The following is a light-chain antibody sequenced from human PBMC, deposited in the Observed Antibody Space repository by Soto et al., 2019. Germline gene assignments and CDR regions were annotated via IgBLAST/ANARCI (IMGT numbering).Light chain of an antibody. J-gene: IGKJ1*01. CDR3: QQYGSSQWT. V-gene: IGKV3-20*01. Sequence: EVVVTQSPAILSMSRGERATLSFRASPGISSNLAWYQQRPGQAPRVLLYGASSRANGIPDRFSGSGSGTDFTLTISRLEPEDFAVYYGQQYGSSQWTFGQGTKVDIK. CDR1: PGISSN. CDR2: GAS.